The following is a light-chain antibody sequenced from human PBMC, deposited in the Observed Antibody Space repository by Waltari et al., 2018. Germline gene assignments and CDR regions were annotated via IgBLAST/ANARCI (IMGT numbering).Light chain of an antibody. Sequence: IVMTQSPDSLAVSLGERATINCKSSQSVLFSSNNKNYLAWYQQQPGQPPKLLIYLASTRESGVPDRFSGSGSGTDFTLTISSLQAEGVAVYYCQQYFTTPWTFGQGTKVEIK. CDR1: QSVLFSSNNKNY. CDR3: QQYFTTPWT. V-gene: IGKV4-1*01. CDR2: LAS. J-gene: IGKJ1*01.